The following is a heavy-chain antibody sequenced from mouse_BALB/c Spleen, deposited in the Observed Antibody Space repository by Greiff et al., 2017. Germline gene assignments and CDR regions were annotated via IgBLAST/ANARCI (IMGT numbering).Heavy chain of an antibody. D-gene: IGHD2-14*01. CDR1: GFTFSSYA. CDR3: ARGYRYDGGYAMDY. CDR2: ISSGGSYT. J-gene: IGHJ4*01. Sequence: EVQGVESGGGLVKPGGSLKLSCAASGFTFSSYAMSWVRQSPEKRLEWVAEISSGGSYTYYPDTVTGRFTISRDNAKNTLYLEMSSLRSEDTAMYYCARGYRYDGGYAMDYWGQGTSVTVSS. V-gene: IGHV5-9-4*01.